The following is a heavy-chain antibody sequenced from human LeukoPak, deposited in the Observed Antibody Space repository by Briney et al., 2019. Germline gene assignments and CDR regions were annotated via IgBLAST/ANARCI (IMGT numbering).Heavy chain of an antibody. CDR3: ASGDY. J-gene: IGHJ4*02. CDR1: GVSISSYY. V-gene: IGHV4-59*01. Sequence: SETLSLTCTVSGVSISSYYWSWIRQPPGKGLEWIGYIYYSGSTNYNPSLKSRVTISVDTSKNQFSPKLSSVTAADTAVYYCASGDYWGQGTLVTVSS. CDR2: IYYSGST.